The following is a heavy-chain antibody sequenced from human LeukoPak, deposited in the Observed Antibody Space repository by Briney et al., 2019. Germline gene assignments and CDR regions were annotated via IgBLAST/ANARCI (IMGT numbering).Heavy chain of an antibody. CDR2: ISGSGGST. D-gene: IGHD5-24*01. V-gene: IGHV3-23*01. CDR1: GFTFSSYA. J-gene: IGHJ4*02. Sequence: GGSLRLSCAASGFTFSSYAMSWARQAPGKGLEWVSAISGSGGSTYYADSVKGRFTISRDNSKNTLYLQMNSLRAEDTAVYYCAKDLLETATHAGYYFDYWGQGTLVTVSS. CDR3: AKDLLETATHAGYYFDY.